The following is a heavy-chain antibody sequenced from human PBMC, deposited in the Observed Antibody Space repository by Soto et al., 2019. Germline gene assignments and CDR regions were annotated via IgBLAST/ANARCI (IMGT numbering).Heavy chain of an antibody. V-gene: IGHV4-30-4*01. Sequence: PSETLSLTCTVSGVSISSGDYYWSWIRQPPGKGLEWIGYIYYSENTYSNPSLKSRVAISGDTSKNQFSLKLSSVTAADTAVYYCARDSSGFIRIDYWGQGTLVTVSS. CDR3: ARDSSGFIRIDY. CDR1: GVSISSGDYY. J-gene: IGHJ4*02. CDR2: IYYSENT. D-gene: IGHD3-22*01.